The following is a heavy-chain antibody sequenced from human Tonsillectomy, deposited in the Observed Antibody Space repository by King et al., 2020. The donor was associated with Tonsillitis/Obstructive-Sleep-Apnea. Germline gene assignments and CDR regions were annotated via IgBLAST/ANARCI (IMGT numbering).Heavy chain of an antibody. CDR3: ARYLCHQLPLPLYCMDV. Sequence: VQLVESGAEVKKPGASVKVSCKASGYTFTDYYMHWVRQAPGQRLEWMVWINPNSGDTKYAQKFQGRVTMTRDTSIRTANMELSRIRYDDPAVYYRARYLCHQLPLPLYCMDVWGQGTTVTVSS. V-gene: IGHV1-2*02. J-gene: IGHJ6*02. CDR1: GYTFTDYY. CDR2: INPNSGDT. D-gene: IGHD2-2*01.